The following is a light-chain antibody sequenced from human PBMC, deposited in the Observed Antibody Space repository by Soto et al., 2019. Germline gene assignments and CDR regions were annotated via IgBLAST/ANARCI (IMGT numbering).Light chain of an antibody. CDR2: AAS. Sequence: EIVLTQSPGTLSLSPGERATLSCRASRSFASSYLAWYQRKPGQAPRLLIYAASNRATGIPDRFTGSGSGTDFTLTISRVEPEDFAVYYCQQYGPSPPYTFGQGTKVDI. J-gene: IGKJ2*01. V-gene: IGKV3-20*01. CDR1: RSFASSY. CDR3: QQYGPSPPYT.